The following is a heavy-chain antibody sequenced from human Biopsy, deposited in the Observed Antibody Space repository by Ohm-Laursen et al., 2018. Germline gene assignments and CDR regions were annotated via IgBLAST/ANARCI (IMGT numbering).Heavy chain of an antibody. J-gene: IGHJ3*02. V-gene: IGHV4-59*08. CDR1: GESFNGYY. CDR3: AKHGSGWTGDDALHI. CDR2: ISYSGST. Sequence: SETLSLTCAVYGESFNGYYWSWIRQAPGRGLEWVGYISYSGSTSNNPSLKSRITISVDTSKNQTSLKVTSVTAADTAVYYCAKHGSGWTGDDALHIWGQGTMVTVSS. D-gene: IGHD6-19*01.